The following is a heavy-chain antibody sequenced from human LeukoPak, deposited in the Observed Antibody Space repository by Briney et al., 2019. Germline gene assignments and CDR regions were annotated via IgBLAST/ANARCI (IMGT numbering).Heavy chain of an antibody. CDR1: GFTFSSYS. J-gene: IGHJ4*02. Sequence: GGSLRLSCAASGFTFSSYSMNWVRQAPGKGLEWVSSISSSSGYIYYADSVKGRFTISRDNAKNSLYLQMNSLRAEDTAVYYCARVEGGYSYGYGFRYWGQGTLVTVSS. D-gene: IGHD5-18*01. CDR3: ARVEGGYSYGYGFRY. V-gene: IGHV3-21*01. CDR2: ISSSSGYI.